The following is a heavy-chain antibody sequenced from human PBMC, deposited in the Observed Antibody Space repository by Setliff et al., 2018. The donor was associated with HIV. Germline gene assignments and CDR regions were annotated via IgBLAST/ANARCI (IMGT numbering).Heavy chain of an antibody. J-gene: IGHJ5*02. CDR1: GFTFKNYA. D-gene: IGHD6-13*01. CDR2: ISGGGRTT. CDR3: VRGHCNSATCWFGP. Sequence: GGSLRLSCGASGFTFKNYAMHWVRQAPGKGLEWVSYISGGGRTTYYADSVKGRFTISRDTAKPSLYLQMSSLRVEDTAVYYCVRGHCNSATCWFGPWGQGTLVTGSS. V-gene: IGHV3-48*03.